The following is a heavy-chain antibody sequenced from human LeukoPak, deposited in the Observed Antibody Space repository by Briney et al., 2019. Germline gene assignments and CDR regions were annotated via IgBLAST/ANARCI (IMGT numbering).Heavy chain of an antibody. CDR3: ARFTEGYCSSTSCYRLTFGYYYYYMDV. Sequence: SVKVSCKASGGTFSSYAISWVRQAPGQGLEWMGGIIPIFGTANYAQKFQGRVTITTDESTSTAYMELRSLRSDDTAVYYCARFTEGYCSSTSCYRLTFGYYYYYMDVWGKGTTVTVSS. CDR2: IIPIFGTA. CDR1: GGTFSSYA. V-gene: IGHV1-69*05. J-gene: IGHJ6*03. D-gene: IGHD2-2*01.